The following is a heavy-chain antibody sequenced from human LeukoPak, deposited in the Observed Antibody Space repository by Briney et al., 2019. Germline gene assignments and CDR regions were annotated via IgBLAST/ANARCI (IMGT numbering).Heavy chain of an antibody. J-gene: IGHJ4*02. CDR2: ISGSGGST. Sequence: GGSLRLSCAASGFTFSSYAMSWVRQAPGKGLEWVSGISGSGGSTYYADSVKGRFTISRDNSKNTLFLQMNSLRAEDTAVYYCAKFGGSPRFFDYWGQGTLVTVSS. CDR1: GFTFSSYA. CDR3: AKFGGSPRFFDY. D-gene: IGHD1-26*01. V-gene: IGHV3-23*01.